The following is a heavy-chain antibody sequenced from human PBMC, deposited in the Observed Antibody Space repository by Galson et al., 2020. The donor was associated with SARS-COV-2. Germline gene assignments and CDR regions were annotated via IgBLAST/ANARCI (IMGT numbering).Heavy chain of an antibody. J-gene: IGHJ6*02. Sequence: AESLRLSCTASGFTFMTYGIHWVRQAPGKGLEWVAFISFDESDNYYAASVKGSFSVSRDNSNNTLFLQMNSMTAEDSAIYYCAKDYEDCSGANCEDYDYDAMEVWGQGTTVTVSS. V-gene: IGHV3-30*18. CDR3: AKDYEDCSGANCEDYDYDAMEV. CDR1: GFTFMTYG. CDR2: ISFDESDN. D-gene: IGHD2-15*01.